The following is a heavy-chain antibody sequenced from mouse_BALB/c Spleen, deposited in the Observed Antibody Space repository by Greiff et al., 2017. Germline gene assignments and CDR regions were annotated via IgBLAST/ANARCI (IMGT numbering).Heavy chain of an antibody. CDR3: ARELGRYAMDY. CDR1: GYAFTNYL. D-gene: IGHD4-1*01. V-gene: IGHV1-54*01. CDR2: INPGSGGT. Sequence: ESGAELVRPGTSVKVSCKASGYAFTNYLIEWVKQRPGQGLEWIGVINPGSGGTNYNEKFKGKATLTADKSSSTAYMQLSSLTSDDSAVYFCARELGRYAMDYWGQGTSVTVSS. J-gene: IGHJ4*01.